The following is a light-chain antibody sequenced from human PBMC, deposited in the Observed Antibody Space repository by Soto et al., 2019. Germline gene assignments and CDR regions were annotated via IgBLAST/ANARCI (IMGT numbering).Light chain of an antibody. CDR2: WAS. CDR3: EHYDSTPMYT. J-gene: IGKJ2*01. CDR1: QRVLYGPTNENY. V-gene: IGKV4-1*01. Sequence: IVLTQSPDSLAVSLGERATINCKSSQRVLYGPTNENYLAWYQQKPGQPPKLLIYWASTRESGVPDRFSGSGSATDFNLTISSLQAEDVAVYYCEHYDSTPMYTFGQGTKLEIK.